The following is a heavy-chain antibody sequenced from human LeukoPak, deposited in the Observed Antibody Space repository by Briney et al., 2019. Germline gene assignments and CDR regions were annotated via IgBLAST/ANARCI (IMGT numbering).Heavy chain of an antibody. CDR1: GFTFSSYS. Sequence: GGSLRLSCAASGFTFSSYSMNWVRQAPGKGLEWVSSISSSSSYIYYADSVRGRFTISRDNSKNTLYLQMNSLRAEDTAVYYCARGGSYLSAFDIWGQGTMVTVSS. V-gene: IGHV3-21*04. D-gene: IGHD1-26*01. J-gene: IGHJ3*02. CDR3: ARGGSYLSAFDI. CDR2: ISSSSSYI.